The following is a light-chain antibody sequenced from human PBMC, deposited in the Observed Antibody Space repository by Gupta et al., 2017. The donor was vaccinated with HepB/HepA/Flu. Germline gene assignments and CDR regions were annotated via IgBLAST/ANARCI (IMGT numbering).Light chain of an antibody. CDR3: AAWDDSQSGVV. J-gene: IGLJ2*01. V-gene: IGLV1-44*01. CDR2: TNN. CDR1: ASNIGTNS. Sequence: QSVLTQPPSASGTPGQSVTISCSGSASNIGTNSVNWYPRFPGTAPKLLMYTNNQRPTGVPDRFSGSKSASSAAVTTSGHHSEDVADYYCAAWDDSQSGVVFGGGTMLTVL.